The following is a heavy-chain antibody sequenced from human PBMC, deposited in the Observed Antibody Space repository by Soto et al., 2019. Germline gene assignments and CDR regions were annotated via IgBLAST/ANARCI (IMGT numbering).Heavy chain of an antibody. J-gene: IGHJ4*02. Sequence: EVQLLESGGGLVQPGESLRLSCAASGFTFSIYAMTWVRQSPGKGLEWVSSKSRTGDNTYYADSVKGRFTISRDNSKNTLYLQMNSLRAEDTAIYYCAKDQSNSNPLYYFDFWGPGTLVTVSS. CDR3: AKDQSNSNPLYYFDF. CDR1: GFTFSIYA. D-gene: IGHD3-22*01. V-gene: IGHV3-23*01. CDR2: KSRTGDNT.